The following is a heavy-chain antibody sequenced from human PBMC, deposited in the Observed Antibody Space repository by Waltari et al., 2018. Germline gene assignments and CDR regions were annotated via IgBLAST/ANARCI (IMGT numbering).Heavy chain of an antibody. CDR2: IYYSGNT. D-gene: IGHD3-3*01. V-gene: IGHV4-39*01. CDR3: ARQLRFVDWIPRYFDS. Sequence: QMELQESGPRLVKPSETLSLTCNVSGDSISGSRNYWAWLRPPPGKNLQWIGSIYYSGNTYYNPSLKGRVAISVDTARNQFSLNVNSVTAADTGIYYCARQLRFVDWIPRYFDSWGRGTLATVSS. J-gene: IGHJ4*02. CDR1: GDSISGSRNY.